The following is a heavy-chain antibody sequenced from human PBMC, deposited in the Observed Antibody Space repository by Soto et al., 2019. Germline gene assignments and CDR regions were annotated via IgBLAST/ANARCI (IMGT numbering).Heavy chain of an antibody. CDR3: ARQGALYCSGCSCYSFDFDY. D-gene: IGHD2-15*01. CDR1: GGFISSYY. CDR2: IYYSGST. V-gene: IGHV4-59*08. Sequence: SETLSLTCTVSGGFISSYYWSWIRQPPGKGLEWIGGIYYSGSTNYNPSLKSRVTISVDTSKNQFSLKLSSVTAADTAVYYCARQGALYCSGCSCYSFDFDYWGQGTLVTVSS. J-gene: IGHJ4*02.